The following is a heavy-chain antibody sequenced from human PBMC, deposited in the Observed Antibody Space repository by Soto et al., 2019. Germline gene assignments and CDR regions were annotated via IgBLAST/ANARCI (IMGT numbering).Heavy chain of an antibody. J-gene: IGHJ6*02. Sequence: DVQLVESGGGVVQPGGSLRLSCAASGHSFNIYWMHWVRQVPGKGLVWLARINSDGSHTIYVDSVKGRFTISRDNAKNTVFLQMDSLRDEDTGVYYCAGGMAGLDVWGQGTTGTVSS. CDR3: AGGMAGLDV. CDR2: INSDGSHT. CDR1: GHSFNIYW. V-gene: IGHV3-74*01.